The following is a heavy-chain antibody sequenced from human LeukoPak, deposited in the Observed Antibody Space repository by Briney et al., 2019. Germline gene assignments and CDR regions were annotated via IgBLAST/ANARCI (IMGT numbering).Heavy chain of an antibody. J-gene: IGHJ4*02. D-gene: IGHD1-1*01. CDR2: IVVGSGNT. CDR1: GFTFTSSA. Sequence: SLKVSCKASGFTFTSSAVQWVRQARGQGLEWIGWIVVGSGNTNYAQKFQERVTINRDMSTSTAYLELSSLRSEDTAVYYCATDDVTTGTKTALGYWGQGTLVTV. CDR3: ATDDVTTGTKTALGY. V-gene: IGHV1-58*01.